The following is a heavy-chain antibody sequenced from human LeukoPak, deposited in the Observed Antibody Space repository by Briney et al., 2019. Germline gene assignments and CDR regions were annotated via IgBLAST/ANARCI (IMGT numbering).Heavy chain of an antibody. Sequence: GSSVKVSCKASGGTFSSYAISWVRQAPGQGLEWMGRIIPIFGIANYAQKSQGRVTITADKSTSTAYMELSSLRSEDTAVYYCARDVGYCSGGSCYPPYGMDVWGQGTTGTVSS. V-gene: IGHV1-69*17. D-gene: IGHD2-15*01. CDR1: GGTFSSYA. CDR3: ARDVGYCSGGSCYPPYGMDV. J-gene: IGHJ6*02. CDR2: IIPIFGIA.